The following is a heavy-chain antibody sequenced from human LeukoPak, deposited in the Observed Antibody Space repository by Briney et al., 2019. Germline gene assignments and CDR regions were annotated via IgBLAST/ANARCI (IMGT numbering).Heavy chain of an antibody. CDR3: AKKGEWGLEPGGFDP. J-gene: IGHJ5*02. Sequence: SETLSLTCTVSGGSIGGYYWSWIRQPPRKGLEWIGFIYYSGTTNYNPSLKSRVTISVDTSKNQFSLKLTSVTAADTAVYYCAKKGEWGLEPGGFDPWGQGTLVTVSS. V-gene: IGHV4-59*01. D-gene: IGHD1-1*01. CDR1: GGSIGGYY. CDR2: IYYSGTT.